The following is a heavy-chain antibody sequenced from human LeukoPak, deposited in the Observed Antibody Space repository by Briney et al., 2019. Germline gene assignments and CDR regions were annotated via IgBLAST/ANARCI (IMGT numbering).Heavy chain of an antibody. CDR1: GFTFSSYA. D-gene: IGHD2-15*01. Sequence: GGSLRLSCAASGFTFSSYAMSWVRQAPGKGLEWVSAISGSGGSTYYADSVKGRFTISRDNSKNTLYLQMNSLRAEDTALYYCAKDLDIVVAIDAFDIWGQGTMVTVSS. CDR2: ISGSGGST. CDR3: AKDLDIVVAIDAFDI. J-gene: IGHJ3*02. V-gene: IGHV3-23*01.